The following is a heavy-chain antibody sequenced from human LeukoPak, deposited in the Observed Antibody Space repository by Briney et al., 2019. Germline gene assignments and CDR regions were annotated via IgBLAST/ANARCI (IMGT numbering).Heavy chain of an antibody. CDR3: TRDRGTYNWLDP. D-gene: IGHD1-26*01. CDR2: IDRPAKSYAT. V-gene: IGHV3-73*01. Sequence: GGSLELSCAASGFTLSDSAIHWVRQASGKGLEWVGLIDRPAKSYATAYGASVGGRFTISRDDSKNTAYLQMDSLKTEDTALYYCTRDRGTYNWLDPWGQGTLVTVSS. J-gene: IGHJ5*02. CDR1: GFTLSDSA.